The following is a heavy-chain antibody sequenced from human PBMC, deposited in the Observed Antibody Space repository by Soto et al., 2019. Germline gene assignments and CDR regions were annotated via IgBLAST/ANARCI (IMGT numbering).Heavy chain of an antibody. CDR3: ARAGLYDAFDI. CDR2: IYYSGST. V-gene: IGHV4-31*03. J-gene: IGHJ3*02. Sequence: SETLSLTCTVSGGSIGSGGYYWSWIRQHPGKGLEWIGYIYYSGSTYYNPSLKSRVTISVDTSKNQSSLKLSSVTAADTAVYYCARAGLYDAFDIWGQGTMVTVSS. CDR1: GGSIGSGGYY.